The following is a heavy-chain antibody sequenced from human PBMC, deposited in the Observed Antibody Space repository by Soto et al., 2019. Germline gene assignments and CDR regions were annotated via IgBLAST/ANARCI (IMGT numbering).Heavy chain of an antibody. CDR2: IYHSGST. D-gene: IGHD4-17*01. CDR1: GYSISSGYY. CDR3: ARTDYGGKGY. Sequence: SETLSLTCAVSGYSISSGYYWGWIRQPPGKGLEWIGSIYHSGSTYYNPSLKSRVTISVDTSKNQFSLKLSSVTAADTAVYYCARTDYGGKGYWGQGTLVTVSS. V-gene: IGHV4-38-2*01. J-gene: IGHJ4*02.